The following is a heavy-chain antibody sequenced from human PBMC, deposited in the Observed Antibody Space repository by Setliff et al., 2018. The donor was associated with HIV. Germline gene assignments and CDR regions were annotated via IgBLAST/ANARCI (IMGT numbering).Heavy chain of an antibody. Sequence: RLSCAASGFTFSNYAMSWVRQAPGKGLEWVSGISGSAGTTYYADSVKGRFTISRDNVKNSLYLQMNSLRAEDTAVYYCARDRNSGSSTDYWGQGTLVTVSS. CDR1: GFTFSNYA. CDR2: ISGSAGTT. CDR3: ARDRNSGSSTDY. D-gene: IGHD1-26*01. J-gene: IGHJ4*02. V-gene: IGHV3-23*01.